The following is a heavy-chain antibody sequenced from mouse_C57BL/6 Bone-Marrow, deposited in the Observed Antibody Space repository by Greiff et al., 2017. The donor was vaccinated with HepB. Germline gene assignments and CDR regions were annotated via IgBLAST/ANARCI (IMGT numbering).Heavy chain of an antibody. CDR1: GYTFTSYW. CDR2: IYPSDSET. CDR3: ARNSYGSSYEDY. V-gene: IGHV1-61*01. Sequence: QVQLQQPGAELVRPGSSVKLSCKASGYTFTSYWMDWVKQRPGQGLEWIGNIYPSDSETHYNQKFKDQATLTVDKSSSTAYMQLSSLTSEDSAVYYCARNSYGSSYEDYWGQGTTLTVSS. D-gene: IGHD1-1*01. J-gene: IGHJ2*01.